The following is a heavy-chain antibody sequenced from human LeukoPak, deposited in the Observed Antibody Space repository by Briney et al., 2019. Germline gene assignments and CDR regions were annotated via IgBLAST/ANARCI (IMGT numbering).Heavy chain of an antibody. J-gene: IGHJ4*02. CDR3: ARAPGEDYVWGSYRHPTDY. D-gene: IGHD3-16*02. CDR2: INHSGST. V-gene: IGHV4-34*01. Sequence: SETLSLTCAVYGGSFSGYYWSWIRQPPGKGLEWIGEINHSGSTNYNPSLKSRVTISVDTSKNQFSLKLSSVTAADTAVYYCARAPGEDYVWGSYRHPTDYWGQGTLVTVSS. CDR1: GGSFSGYY.